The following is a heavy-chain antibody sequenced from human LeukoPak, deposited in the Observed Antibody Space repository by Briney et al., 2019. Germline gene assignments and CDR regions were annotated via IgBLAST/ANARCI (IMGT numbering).Heavy chain of an antibody. J-gene: IGHJ6*02. Sequence: ASVKVSCKASGYTFTSYDINWVRQATGQGLEWMGWMNPNSGNTGYAQKFQGRVTMTRNTSISTAYMELSSLRSEDTAVYYCARERVVTTRDYYYGMDVWGQGTTVTVSS. CDR3: ARERVVTTRDYYYGMDV. V-gene: IGHV1-8*01. D-gene: IGHD4-23*01. CDR1: GYTFTSYD. CDR2: MNPNSGNT.